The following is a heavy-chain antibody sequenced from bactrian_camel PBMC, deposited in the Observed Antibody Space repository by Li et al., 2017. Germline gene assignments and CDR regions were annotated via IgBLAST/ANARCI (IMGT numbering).Heavy chain of an antibody. CDR1: GFTHNRCG. Sequence: QVQLVESGEGSVQAGGSLRLSCTVPGFTHNRCGMDWYRQAAGKQREWVSSLATDGSTYYSDAVKGRFTISRDNAENALYLQMNALKPEDSAMYLCAAGRGRNLEGRGRCTLGFEWWGQGTQVTVS. D-gene: IGHD1*01. J-gene: IGHJ4*01. CDR2: LATDGST. CDR3: AAGRGRNLEGRGRCTLGFEW. V-gene: IGHV3S55*01.